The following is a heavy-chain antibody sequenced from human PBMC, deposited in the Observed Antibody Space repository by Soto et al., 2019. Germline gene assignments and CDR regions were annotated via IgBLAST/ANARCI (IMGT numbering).Heavy chain of an antibody. V-gene: IGHV3-23*01. CDR3: AKDSLSGGWYEDSYFDY. Sequence: GGSLRLSCAASGFTFTSYAMSWVRQAPGKGLEWVSAISGSGGSTYYADSVKGRFTISRDNSKNTLYLQMNSLRAEDTAVYHCAKDSLSGGWYEDSYFDYWGQGTLVTVSS. J-gene: IGHJ4*02. CDR2: ISGSGGST. D-gene: IGHD6-19*01. CDR1: GFTFTSYA.